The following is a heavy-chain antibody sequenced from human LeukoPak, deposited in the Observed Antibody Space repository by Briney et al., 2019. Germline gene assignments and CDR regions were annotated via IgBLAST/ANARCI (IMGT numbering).Heavy chain of an antibody. J-gene: IGHJ6*02. CDR2: TYYDGTT. CDR1: GGSMSSYY. V-gene: IGHV4-59*12. D-gene: IGHD6-13*01. Sequence: SETLSLTCTVSGGSMSSYYWSCIRQSPGKGLEWIGYTYYDGTTNYNPSLKSRVTISVDTSKNQFSLKLSSVTAADTAVYYCARVRFGGPSSSWYVLDVWGQGTTGTVSS. CDR3: ARVRFGGPSSSWYVLDV.